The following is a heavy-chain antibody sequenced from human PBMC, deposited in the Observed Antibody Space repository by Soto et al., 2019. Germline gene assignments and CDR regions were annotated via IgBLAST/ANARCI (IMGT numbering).Heavy chain of an antibody. CDR2: IIPILGIA. D-gene: IGHD4-17*01. Sequence: QVQLVQSGAEVKKPGSSVKVSCKASGGTFSSYTISWVRQAPGQGLEWMGRIIPILGIANYAQKFQGRVTITADKSTSKAYMELSSLRSEDTAVYYCAGSRDSGDDLVPELWGRVTLVTVSS. V-gene: IGHV1-69*02. J-gene: IGHJ2*01. CDR1: GGTFSSYT. CDR3: AGSRDSGDDLVPEL.